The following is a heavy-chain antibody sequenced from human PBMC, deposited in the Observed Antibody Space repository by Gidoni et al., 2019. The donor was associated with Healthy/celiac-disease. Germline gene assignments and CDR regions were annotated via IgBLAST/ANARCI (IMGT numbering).Heavy chain of an antibody. CDR2: INSDGSST. Sequence: EVQLVESGGGLVQPGRSMRLSCAASGFTISSYWMHWVRQAPGKGQVWVSRINSDGSSTSYADSVKGRFTISRDNAKNTLYLQMNSLRAEDTAVYYCARDRQGLFDPWGQGTLVTVSP. CDR1: GFTISSYW. V-gene: IGHV3-74*01. J-gene: IGHJ5*02. CDR3: ARDRQGLFDP.